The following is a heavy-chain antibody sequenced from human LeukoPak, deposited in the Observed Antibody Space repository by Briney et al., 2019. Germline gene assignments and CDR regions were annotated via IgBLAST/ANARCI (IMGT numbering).Heavy chain of an antibody. CDR3: ARLGVGRPYYYYGMDV. CDR2: INHSGST. D-gene: IGHD3-16*01. CDR1: GGSFSGYY. V-gene: IGHV4-34*01. J-gene: IGHJ6*02. Sequence: PSETLSLTCAVYGGSFSGYYWSWIRQPPGKGLEWIGEINHSGSTNYNPSLKSRVTMSVDTSKNQFSLKLSSVTAADTAVYYCARLGVGRPYYYYGMDVWGQGTTVTVSS.